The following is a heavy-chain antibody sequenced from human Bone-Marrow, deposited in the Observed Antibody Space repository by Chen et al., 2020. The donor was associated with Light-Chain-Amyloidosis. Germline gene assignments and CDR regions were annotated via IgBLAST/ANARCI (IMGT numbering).Heavy chain of an antibody. CDR2: INPNSGGT. V-gene: IGHV1-2*02. Sequence: QVQLVQSGAEVKKPGASVKVSCKASAYTFTGYYMHWVRQAPGQGLEWMGWINPNSGGTNYAQKCQGRVTMTRDTSISTAYMELSRLRSDDTAVYYCARVPGGSGWYYYYGMDVWGQGTTVTVSS. CDR3: ARVPGGSGWYYYYGMDV. CDR1: AYTFTGYY. D-gene: IGHD6-19*01. J-gene: IGHJ6*02.